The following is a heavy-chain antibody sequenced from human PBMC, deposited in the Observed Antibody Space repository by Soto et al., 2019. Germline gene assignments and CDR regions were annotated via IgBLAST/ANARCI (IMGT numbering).Heavy chain of an antibody. CDR1: GFTFSSYS. CDR2: ISSSSSTI. D-gene: IGHD5-12*01. Sequence: GGSLRLSCAASGFTFSSYSMNWVRQAPGKGLEWVSYISSSSSTIYYADAVKGRFTISRDNAKSSLYLQMNSLRADDTAVYYCARDSREYNAYDYNWGQGTLVTVSS. V-gene: IGHV3-48*04. J-gene: IGHJ4*02. CDR3: ARDSREYNAYDYN.